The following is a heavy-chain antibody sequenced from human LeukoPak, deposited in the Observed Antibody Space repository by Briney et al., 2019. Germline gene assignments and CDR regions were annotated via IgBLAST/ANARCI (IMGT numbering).Heavy chain of an antibody. Sequence: GASVKVSCKASGYTFTSYDINWVRQATGQGLEWTGWMNPNSGNTGYAQKFQGRVTMTRNTSISTAYMELSRLRSDDTAVYYCARGLITDVAAAAYWGQGTLVTVSS. V-gene: IGHV1-8*01. J-gene: IGHJ4*02. CDR1: GYTFTSYD. CDR3: ARGLITDVAAAAY. CDR2: MNPNSGNT. D-gene: IGHD6-13*01.